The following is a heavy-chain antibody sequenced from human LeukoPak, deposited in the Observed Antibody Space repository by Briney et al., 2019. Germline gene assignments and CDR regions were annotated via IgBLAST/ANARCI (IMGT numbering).Heavy chain of an antibody. V-gene: IGHV3-30-3*01. D-gene: IGHD6-13*01. J-gene: IGHJ5*02. CDR3: ARDGAGYSSSYGTSWFDP. Sequence: PGGSLRLSCAASGFIVSTYAMSWVRQAPGKGLEWVAVISYDGSNKYYADSVKGRFTISRDNSKNTLYLQMNSLRAEDTAVYYCARDGAGYSSSYGTSWFDPWGQGTLATVSS. CDR2: ISYDGSNK. CDR1: GFIVSTYA.